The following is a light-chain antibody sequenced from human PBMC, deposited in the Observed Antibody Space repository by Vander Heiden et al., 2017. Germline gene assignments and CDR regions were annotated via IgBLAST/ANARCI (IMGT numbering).Light chain of an antibody. V-gene: IGKV1-13*02. J-gene: IGKJ4*01. CDR3: QHFNSYPLI. CDR1: QGISSA. Sequence: IQLTQSPYSLSASVGARVTIACLASQGISSALAWYQQKPGKAPKLLIYDASRLQGGVPSRFSGSGSGTDFTLTITSLQPEDFATYYCQHFNSYPLIFGGGTKVEIK. CDR2: DAS.